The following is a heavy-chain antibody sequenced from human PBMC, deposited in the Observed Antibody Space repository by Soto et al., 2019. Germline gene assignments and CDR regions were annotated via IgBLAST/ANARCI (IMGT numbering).Heavy chain of an antibody. CDR2: ISYDGSNK. Sequence: QVQLVESGGGVVQPGRSLRLSCAASGFTFSSYAMHWVRQAPGKGLEWVAVISYDGSNKYYGDSVKGRFTISRDNSKNTLYLQMNSLRAEDTAVYYCARDGTYGMDVWGQGTMVTVSS. CDR1: GFTFSSYA. J-gene: IGHJ6*02. V-gene: IGHV3-30-3*01. CDR3: ARDGTYGMDV. D-gene: IGHD1-26*01.